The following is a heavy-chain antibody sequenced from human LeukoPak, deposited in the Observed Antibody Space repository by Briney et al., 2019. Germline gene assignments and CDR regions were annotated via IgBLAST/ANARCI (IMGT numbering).Heavy chain of an antibody. D-gene: IGHD6-6*01. Sequence: QSGGSLRLSCVASGFTFSSCSMTWVRQAPGKGLECVSTITPTADWTFYADSVKGRFSISRDNSKNTVYLQMNSLRAEDTAVYYCTRGPGRSSSPYYGMDVWGQGTTVTVSS. CDR3: TRGPGRSSSPYYGMDV. CDR2: ITPTADWT. J-gene: IGHJ6*02. V-gene: IGHV3-23*01. CDR1: GFTFSSCS.